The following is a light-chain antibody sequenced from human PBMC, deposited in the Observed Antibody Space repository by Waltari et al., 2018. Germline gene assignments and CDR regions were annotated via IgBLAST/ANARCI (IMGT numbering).Light chain of an antibody. J-gene: IGLJ1*01. CDR3: SSFAGSNNYV. Sequence: HSALTQPPSASGSPGQSVTISCTGTSSDAGGYDYVSWYQQHPGKAPKLIISEVTKRPSGVPDRFSGSKSGNTASLTVSGLQADDEADYYCSSFAGSNNYVFGTGTKVTVL. V-gene: IGLV2-8*01. CDR2: EVT. CDR1: SSDAGGYDY.